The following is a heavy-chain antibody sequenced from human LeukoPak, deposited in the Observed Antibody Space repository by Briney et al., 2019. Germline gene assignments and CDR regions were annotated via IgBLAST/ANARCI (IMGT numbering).Heavy chain of an antibody. V-gene: IGHV3-48*03. D-gene: IGHD5-12*01. CDR2: ICSSGSTI. CDR1: GCTFSSYE. CDR3: AGDTDVVATGSDFYV. Sequence: GGSLRLSCAASGCTFSSYEMNWVRQAPGKGLEWVSYICSSGSTIYYADSVRGGVTISRDNAKNSLYLQINSARAEDTAVYYCAGDTDVVATGSDFYVRGQVIMVSVSS. J-gene: IGHJ3*01.